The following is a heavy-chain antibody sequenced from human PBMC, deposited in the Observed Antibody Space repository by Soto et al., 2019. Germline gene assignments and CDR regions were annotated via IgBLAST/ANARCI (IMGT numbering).Heavy chain of an antibody. CDR2: LKRDGSEK. CDR1: VFTFGLYW. J-gene: IGHJ4*02. CDR3: ARMGLWGKLTYL. D-gene: IGHD7-27*01. Sequence: GRSLRLSGAASVFTFGLYWMAWVRQAPGKGLEWVANLKRDGSEKYFLGSVKGRFTMSRDNAKNSFYLHMNNRRDEDTAVYLGARMGLWGKLTYLWGQGTSVTVSS. V-gene: IGHV3-7*01.